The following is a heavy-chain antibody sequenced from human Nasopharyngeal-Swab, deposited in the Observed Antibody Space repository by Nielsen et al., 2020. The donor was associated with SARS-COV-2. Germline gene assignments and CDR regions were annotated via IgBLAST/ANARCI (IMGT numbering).Heavy chain of an antibody. J-gene: IGHJ4*02. CDR3: AKDCGGVFEYFDY. D-gene: IGHD3-16*01. CDR1: GFTFSSYA. Sequence: GGSLRLSCAASGFTFSSYAMSWVRQAPGKGLEWVSAISGSGGSTYYADSVKGRFTISRDNSKNTLCLQMNSLRAEDTAVYYCAKDCGGVFEYFDYWGQGTLVTVSS. V-gene: IGHV3-23*01. CDR2: ISGSGGST.